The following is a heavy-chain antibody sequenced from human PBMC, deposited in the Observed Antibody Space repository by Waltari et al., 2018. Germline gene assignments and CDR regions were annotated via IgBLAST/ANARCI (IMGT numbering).Heavy chain of an antibody. Sequence: EVQLVESGGGLVQPGRSLRLSCAASGFTFDDYAMHWVRQAPGQGLEWVSGISWNSGSIGYADSVKGRFTISRDNAKNSLYLQMNSLRAEDTALYYCAKDRGYSYVSDYFDYWGQGTLVTVSS. V-gene: IGHV3-9*01. CDR3: AKDRGYSYVSDYFDY. CDR1: GFTFDDYA. J-gene: IGHJ4*02. D-gene: IGHD5-18*01. CDR2: ISWNSGSI.